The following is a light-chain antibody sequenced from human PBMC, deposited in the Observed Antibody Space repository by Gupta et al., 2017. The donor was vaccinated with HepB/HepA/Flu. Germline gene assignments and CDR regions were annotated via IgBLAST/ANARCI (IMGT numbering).Light chain of an antibody. Sequence: EVVLTQSPATLSLSPGERATLSCGASQSVSPSYLAWYQQKPGLSPRLLIYVASNRASGIPDRFSGSGSGTDFTLTISRLEAEDVALYYCNQFVPSHRRFGQGTKLEIK. J-gene: IGKJ1*01. CDR2: VAS. CDR3: NQFVPSHRR. V-gene: IGKV3D-20*01. CDR1: QSVSPSY.